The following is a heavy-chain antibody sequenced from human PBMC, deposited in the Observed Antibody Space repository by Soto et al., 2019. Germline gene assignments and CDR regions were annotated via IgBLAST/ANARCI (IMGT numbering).Heavy chain of an antibody. CDR2: ISYDGSNK. D-gene: IGHD3-16*02. V-gene: IGHV3-30-3*01. CDR1: GFTFSSYA. CDR3: ARDISAGTIMITFGGVIVNPLGY. J-gene: IGHJ4*02. Sequence: QVQLVESGGGVVQPGRSLRLSCAASGFTFSSYAMHWVRQAPGKGLEWVAVISYDGSNKYYADSVKGRFTISRDNSKNTLYLQMNSLRAEDTAVYYCARDISAGTIMITFGGVIVNPLGYWGQGTLVTVSS.